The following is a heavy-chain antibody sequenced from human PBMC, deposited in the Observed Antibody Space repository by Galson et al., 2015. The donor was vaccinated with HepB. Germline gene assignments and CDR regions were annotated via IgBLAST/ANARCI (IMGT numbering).Heavy chain of an antibody. V-gene: IGHV4-31*03. Sequence: TLSLTCTVSGGSIGSGGYYWTWIRQHPGKGLEWIGYIHYSGSTSYNPSLKSRVAISVDTSKNQFSLKLSSVTAADTAVYYCARSGKYCTSTSCLDYWGQGTLVTVSS. CDR1: GGSIGSGGYY. J-gene: IGHJ4*02. CDR2: IHYSGST. D-gene: IGHD2-2*01. CDR3: ARSGKYCTSTSCLDY.